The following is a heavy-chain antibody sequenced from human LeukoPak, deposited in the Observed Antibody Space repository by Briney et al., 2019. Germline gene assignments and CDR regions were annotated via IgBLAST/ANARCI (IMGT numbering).Heavy chain of an antibody. Sequence: GGSLRLSCATSGFTFSTYSMHWVRQAPGEGLGWVSSISSSSSYIYYADSLKGRFTISRDNAKNSVYLQMTSLRAEDTAVYYCARDSYYYDTSGYYYAYWGQGTLVTVSS. D-gene: IGHD3-22*01. J-gene: IGHJ4*02. CDR1: GFTFSTYS. CDR2: ISSSSSYI. V-gene: IGHV3-21*06. CDR3: ARDSYYYDTSGYYYAY.